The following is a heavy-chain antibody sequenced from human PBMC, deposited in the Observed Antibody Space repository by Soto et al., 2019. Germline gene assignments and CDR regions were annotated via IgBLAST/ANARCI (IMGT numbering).Heavy chain of an antibody. CDR3: PFGGVYFFGDYYSGRDV. CDR1: GGSISSSSYY. V-gene: IGHV4-39*01. CDR2: IYYSGST. D-gene: IGHD3-16*01. J-gene: IGHJ6*02. Sequence: SETLSLTCTVSGGSISSSSYYWGWIRQPPGKGLEWIGSIYYSGSTYNNPSLKSRVTISVDTSKNQFSLKLSSVTAADTAVYYCPFGGVYFFGDYYSGRDVWGQGTTVPVSS.